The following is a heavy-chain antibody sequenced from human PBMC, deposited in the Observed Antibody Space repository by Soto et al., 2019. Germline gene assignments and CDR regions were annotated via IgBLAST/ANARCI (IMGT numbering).Heavy chain of an antibody. D-gene: IGHD2-21*02. Sequence: QVQLVESGGGLVKPGGSLRLSCAASGFTFSDYYMSWIRQAPGKGLEWVSYISSSSSYTNYADSVKGRFTISRDNAKNSLYLHMNSLRAEDTAVYYCARDPTTADYFDYWGQGTLVTVSS. CDR3: ARDPTTADYFDY. V-gene: IGHV3-11*06. J-gene: IGHJ4*02. CDR2: ISSSSSYT. CDR1: GFTFSDYY.